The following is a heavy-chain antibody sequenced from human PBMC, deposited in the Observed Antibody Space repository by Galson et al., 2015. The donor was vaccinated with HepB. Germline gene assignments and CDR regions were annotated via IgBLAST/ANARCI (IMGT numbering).Heavy chain of an antibody. CDR1: GFTFSSYS. V-gene: IGHV3-21*01. CDR3: AREKDNRGGYSSVVGY. CDR2: ISSSSSYI. J-gene: IGHJ4*02. Sequence: SLRLSCAASGFTFSSYSMNWVRQAPGKGLEWVSSISSSSSYIYYADSVKGRFTISRDNAKNSLYLQMNSLRAEDTAVYYCAREKDNRGGYSSVVGYWGQGTLVTVSS. D-gene: IGHD5-18*01.